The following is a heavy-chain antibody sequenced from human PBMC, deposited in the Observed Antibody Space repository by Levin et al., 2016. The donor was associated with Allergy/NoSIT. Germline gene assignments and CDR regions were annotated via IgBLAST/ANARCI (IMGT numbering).Heavy chain of an antibody. D-gene: IGHD3-3*01. CDR3: ARGREVRFFTEAFDV. V-gene: IGHV3-66*01. CDR2: IYSDGST. CDR1: EFTVSSNY. J-gene: IGHJ3*01. Sequence: GGSLRLSCEASEFTVSSNYINWVRQAPGKGLEWVSVIYSDGSTYYADSVEGRFFISRDFSKNTVYLQMNTLRAEDTAVYYCARGREVRFFTEAFDVWGQGTMVTVSS.